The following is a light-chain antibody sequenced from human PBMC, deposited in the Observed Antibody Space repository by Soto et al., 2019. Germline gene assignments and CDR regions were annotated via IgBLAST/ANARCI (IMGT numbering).Light chain of an antibody. CDR1: QSIGIN. V-gene: IGKV3-15*01. CDR3: QQYNDWPRT. J-gene: IGKJ1*01. CDR2: GAS. Sequence: MSLSPAILSVSQGERATLSCRASQSIGINVAWYQQKPGQAPRLLIYGASTRATGSPDRFSASGSATEFTLTISSLLSEDFAVYYCQQYNDWPRTFGQGTKVDIK.